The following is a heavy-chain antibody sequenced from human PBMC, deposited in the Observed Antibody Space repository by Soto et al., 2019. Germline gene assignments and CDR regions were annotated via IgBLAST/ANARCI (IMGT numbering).Heavy chain of an antibody. Sequence: EVLLVESGGGLVQPGGSXXXXCXXXGXXXXXXXXXXXXQASGKGLEWVGRIRDRAYNYATAYAASVKGRFTISRDDSNNKAYLQMDSLKTEDTAIYYCTRLISAAQDYWGQGTLVTVSS. J-gene: IGHJ4*02. CDR1: GXXXXXXX. V-gene: IGHV3-73*01. D-gene: IGHD3-10*01. CDR2: IRDRAYNYAT. CDR3: TRLISAAQDY.